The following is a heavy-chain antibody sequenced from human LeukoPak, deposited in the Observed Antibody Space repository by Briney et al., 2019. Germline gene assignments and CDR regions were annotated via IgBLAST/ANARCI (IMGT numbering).Heavy chain of an antibody. J-gene: IGHJ5*02. D-gene: IGHD2-15*01. CDR1: GYSFTSYW. V-gene: IGHV5-51*01. CDR2: IYPGDSDT. Sequence: RGESLKISCKGSGYSFTSYWIGWVRQMPGKGLEWMGIIYPGDSDTRYSPSFQGQVTISADKSISTAYLQWSSLKASDTAMYYCARLVFGEDIVVVVAATKPNWFDPWGQGTLVTVSS. CDR3: ARLVFGEDIVVVVAATKPNWFDP.